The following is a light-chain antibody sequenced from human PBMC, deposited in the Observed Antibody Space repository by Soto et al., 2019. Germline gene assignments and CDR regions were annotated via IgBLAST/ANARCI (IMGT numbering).Light chain of an antibody. J-gene: IGLJ2*01. CDR1: NIGSKN. V-gene: IGLV3-9*01. CDR3: QVWDSNTVVV. Sequence: SYELTQPLSVSVALGQTARITCGGNNIGSKNVHWYQQRPGQAPVLLIYRDSNRPSGIPERFSGSNSGNTATLTISRAQAGDEADYSCQVWDSNTVVVFGGGTKVTVL. CDR2: RDS.